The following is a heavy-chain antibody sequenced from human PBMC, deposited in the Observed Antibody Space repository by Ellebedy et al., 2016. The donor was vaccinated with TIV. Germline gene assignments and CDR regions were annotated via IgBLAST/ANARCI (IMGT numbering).Heavy chain of an antibody. J-gene: IGHJ4*02. CDR3: AGRGY. CDR1: ELIFSRYW. V-gene: IGHV3-7*01. Sequence: GGSLRLSXVVSELIFSRYWMTWVRQAPGKGLEWVANIKKDGSEEYYVDSVKGRFTISRDNAKNSLYLQMNSLRAEDTAVYYCAGRGYWGQGTLVTVSS. CDR2: IKKDGSEE.